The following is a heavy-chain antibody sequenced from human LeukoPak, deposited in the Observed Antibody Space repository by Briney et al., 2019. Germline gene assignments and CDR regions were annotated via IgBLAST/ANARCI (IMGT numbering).Heavy chain of an antibody. D-gene: IGHD3-10*01. J-gene: IGHJ3*02. Sequence: SETLSLTCTVSGGSISSYYWSWIRQPPGKGLEWIGYIYYSGSTNYNPSLKSRVTISVDTSKNQFSLKLSSVTAADTAVYYCAKGWFGDPSAAFDIWGQGTMVTVSS. CDR3: AKGWFGDPSAAFDI. CDR1: GGSISSYY. CDR2: IYYSGST. V-gene: IGHV4-59*01.